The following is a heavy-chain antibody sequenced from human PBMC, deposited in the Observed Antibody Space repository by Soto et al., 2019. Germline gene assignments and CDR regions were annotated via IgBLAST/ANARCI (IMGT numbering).Heavy chain of an antibody. CDR3: ARTSNLNYYDRSGPSAADY. J-gene: IGHJ4*02. CDR2: IYYSGST. D-gene: IGHD3-22*01. Sequence: PSETLSLTCTVSGGSISSSSYCWGWIRQPPGKGLEWLGSIYYSGSTYYNPSLKSRVTIAVDTSKNQFSLKLSSVTAADTAVYYCARTSNLNYYDRSGPSAADYWGQGTPVTVSS. V-gene: IGHV4-39*01. CDR1: GGSISSSSYC.